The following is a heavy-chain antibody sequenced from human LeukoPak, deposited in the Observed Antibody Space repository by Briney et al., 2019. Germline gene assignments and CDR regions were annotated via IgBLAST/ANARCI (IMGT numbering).Heavy chain of an antibody. D-gene: IGHD1-26*01. V-gene: IGHV4-38-2*02. CDR2: IYHSGST. CDR1: GYSISSGYY. J-gene: IGHJ4*02. CDR3: ARGAVGPIARAGDFDY. Sequence: SETLSLTCTVSGYSISSGYYWGWIRQPPGKGLEWIGSIYHSGSTYYNPSLKSRVTISVDTSKNQFSLQLNSVTPEDTAVYYCARGAVGPIARAGDFDYWGQGTLVTVSS.